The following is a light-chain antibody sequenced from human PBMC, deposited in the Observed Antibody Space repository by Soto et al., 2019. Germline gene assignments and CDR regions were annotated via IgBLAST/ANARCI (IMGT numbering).Light chain of an antibody. CDR3: QQSNTXWT. CDR2: DVS. CDR1: QSISNW. Sequence: DIQMTQSPSTLSASVGDRVTITCRASQSISNWLAWYQQKPVKAPKLLIYDVSSLESGVPSRFSGSGSGTEFTLTISSLQPDDFATYYCQQSNTXWTFGQGTKV. V-gene: IGKV1-5*01. J-gene: IGKJ1*01.